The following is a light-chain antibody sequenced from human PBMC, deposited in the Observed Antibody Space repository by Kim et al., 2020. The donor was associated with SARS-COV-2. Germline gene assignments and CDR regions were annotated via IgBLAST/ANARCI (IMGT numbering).Light chain of an antibody. CDR3: QQYNNWPPT. CDR1: RSVSSN. CDR2: GAS. J-gene: IGKJ1*01. Sequence: GSPGERATLSCRASRSVSSNLAWYQQKPGQAPRLLIYGASTRATGIPARFSGSGSGTEFTLTISSLQSEDFAVYYCQQYNNWPPTFGQGTKVDIK. V-gene: IGKV3-15*01.